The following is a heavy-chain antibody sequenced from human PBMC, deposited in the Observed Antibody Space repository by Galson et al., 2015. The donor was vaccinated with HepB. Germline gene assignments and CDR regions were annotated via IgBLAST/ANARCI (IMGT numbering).Heavy chain of an antibody. CDR1: GYTFIDYH. CDR2: INPNSDGT. V-gene: IGHV1-2*02. D-gene: IGHD3-10*01. J-gene: IGHJ6*02. CDR3: ARDYFGSGNYYNYRMDV. Sequence: SVKVSCKASGYTFIDYHMHWVRQAPGQGLEWMGWINPNSDGTKYAQKFEGRVTMTRDTSISTAYMELSRLTFDDTAMYYCARDYFGSGNYYNYRMDVWGQGTTVTVSS.